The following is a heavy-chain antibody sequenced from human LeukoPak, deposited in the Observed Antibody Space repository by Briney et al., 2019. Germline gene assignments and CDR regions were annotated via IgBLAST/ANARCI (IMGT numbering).Heavy chain of an antibody. CDR2: ISYDGSNK. Sequence: GRSLRLSCAASGFTFSSYAMHWVRQAPGKGLEWVAVISYDGSNKYYADSVKGRFTISRDNSKNTLYLQMNSLRAEDTAVYDCARGYCSGGSCYSFDYWGQGTLVTVSS. CDR3: ARGYCSGGSCYSFDY. V-gene: IGHV3-30*04. D-gene: IGHD2-15*01. J-gene: IGHJ4*02. CDR1: GFTFSSYA.